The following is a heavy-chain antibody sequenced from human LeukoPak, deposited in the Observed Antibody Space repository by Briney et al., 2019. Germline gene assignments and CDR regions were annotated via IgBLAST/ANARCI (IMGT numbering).Heavy chain of an antibody. D-gene: IGHD6-6*01. CDR2: IGTAGDT. V-gene: IGHV3-13*01. CDR1: GFTFSSYD. CDR3: ARGRFEYSSSTLTYYFDY. Sequence: PGGSLRLSCAASGFTFSSYDMHWVRQATGKGLEWVSAIGTAGDTYYPGSVKGRFTIPRENAKNSLYLQMNSLRAGDTAVYYCARGRFEYSSSTLTYYFDYWGQGTLVTVSS. J-gene: IGHJ4*02.